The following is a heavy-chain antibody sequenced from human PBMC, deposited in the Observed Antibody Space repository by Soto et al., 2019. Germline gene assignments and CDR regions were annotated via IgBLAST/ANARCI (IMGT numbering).Heavy chain of an antibody. CDR1: GGSISSGDYY. Sequence: SETLSLTCTVSGGSISSGDYYWSWIRQPPGKGLEWIGYIYYSGSTYYNPSLKSRVIISVDRSKNHFSLKLSSVTAADTAVYYCARGPPFLPWGQGTLVTVSS. J-gene: IGHJ5*02. CDR3: ARGPPFLP. CDR2: IYYSGST. D-gene: IGHD3-3*02. V-gene: IGHV4-30-4*01.